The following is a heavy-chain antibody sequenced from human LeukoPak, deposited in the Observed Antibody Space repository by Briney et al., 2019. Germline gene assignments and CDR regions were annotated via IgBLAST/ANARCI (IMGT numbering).Heavy chain of an antibody. V-gene: IGHV1-8*01. D-gene: IGHD2-2*01. CDR3: ARGPVYCSSTSCYYYYMDV. Sequence: ASVKVSCKASGYTFTSYDINWVRQATGQGLEWMGWMNPTSGNTGYAQKFQGRVTMTRNTSISTAYMELSSLRSEDTAVYYCARGPVYCSSTSCYYYYMDVWGKGTTVTVSS. CDR2: MNPTSGNT. J-gene: IGHJ6*03. CDR1: GYTFTSYD.